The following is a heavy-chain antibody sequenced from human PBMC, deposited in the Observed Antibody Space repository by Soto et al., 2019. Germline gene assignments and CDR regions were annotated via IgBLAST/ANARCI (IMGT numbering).Heavy chain of an antibody. D-gene: IGHD3-10*01. CDR2: IYYSGST. CDR3: ATRALYYYGSGSYISRFRHWFDP. J-gene: IGHJ5*02. Sequence: SETLSLTCTVSGGSISSGDYYWSWIRQPPGKGLEWIGYIYYSGSTYYNPSLKSRVTISVDTSKNQFSLKLSSVTAADTAVYYCATRALYYYGSGSYISRFRHWFDPWGQGTLVTVSS. CDR1: GGSISSGDYY. V-gene: IGHV4-30-4*01.